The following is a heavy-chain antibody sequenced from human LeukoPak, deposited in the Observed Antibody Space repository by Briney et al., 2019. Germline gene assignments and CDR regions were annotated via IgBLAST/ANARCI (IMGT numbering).Heavy chain of an antibody. D-gene: IGHD2-2*01. V-gene: IGHV4-4*07. Sequence: SETLSLTCTVSGSSISSYYWNWIRQSAGKGLEWIGRIYTSGSTNYNPSLKSRVTMSIDTSENQFSLKLSSVTAADTAVYYCARGSQVPVYPNPYNWFDPWGQGTLVTVSS. CDR1: GSSISSYY. J-gene: IGHJ5*02. CDR3: ARGSQVPVYPNPYNWFDP. CDR2: IYTSGST.